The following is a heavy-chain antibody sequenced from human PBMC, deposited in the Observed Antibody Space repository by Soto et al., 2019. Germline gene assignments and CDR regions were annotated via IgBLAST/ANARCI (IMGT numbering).Heavy chain of an antibody. CDR2: ISSSSSTI. V-gene: IGHV3-48*01. D-gene: IGHD3-3*01. CDR1: GFTFSSYS. J-gene: IGHJ4*02. Sequence: GGSLRLSCAASGFTFSSYSMNWVRQAPGKGLEWVSYISSSSSTIYYADSVKGRFTISRDNAKNSLYLQMNSLRAEDTAVYYCARAPVTIFGVADYYFDYWGQGTLVTVSS. CDR3: ARAPVTIFGVADYYFDY.